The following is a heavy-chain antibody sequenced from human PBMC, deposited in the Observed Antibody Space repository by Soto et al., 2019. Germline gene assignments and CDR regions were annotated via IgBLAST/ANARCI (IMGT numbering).Heavy chain of an antibody. V-gene: IGHV3-23*01. J-gene: IGHJ4*02. CDR3: AKGPRSLGELSLSYYFDY. D-gene: IGHD3-16*02. CDR2: ISGSGGST. Sequence: GGSLRLSCAASGFTFSSYAMSWVRQAPGKGLEWVSAISGSGGSTYYADSVKGRFTISRDNSKNTLYLQMNSLRAEDTAVYYCAKGPRSLGELSLSYYFDYWGQGTLVTVSS. CDR1: GFTFSSYA.